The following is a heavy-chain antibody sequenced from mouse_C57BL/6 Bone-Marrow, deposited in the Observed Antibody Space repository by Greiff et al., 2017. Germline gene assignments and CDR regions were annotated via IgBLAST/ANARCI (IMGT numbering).Heavy chain of an antibody. CDR3: SSFDGNYFDV. CDR2: IDPESGDT. D-gene: IGHD2-3*01. V-gene: IGHV14-4*01. Sequence: EVKVVESGAELVRPGASVTLSCTASGFNIKDDYIHWVKQRPEQGLEWIGWIDPESGDTEYASKFQGKATITLDTSSNTAYLQRSSLTSEDAAVYYCSSFDGNYFDVWGQGTPLTVAS. CDR1: GFNIKDDY. J-gene: IGHJ2*01.